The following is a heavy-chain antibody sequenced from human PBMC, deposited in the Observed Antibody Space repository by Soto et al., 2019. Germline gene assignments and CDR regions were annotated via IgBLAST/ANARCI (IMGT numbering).Heavy chain of an antibody. Sequence: AGSLRLSCEASGFTFSLFTMTWVRQAPGKGLEWISYISSSTTTIYYADSVTGRFTLSRDNAKNSLYLQMNSLRDDDTAIYYCARDGSGIPQWLDSWGRGTMVTVSS. CDR2: ISSSTTTI. CDR1: GFTFSLFT. CDR3: ARDGSGIPQWLDS. J-gene: IGHJ4*02. V-gene: IGHV3-48*02. D-gene: IGHD3-10*01.